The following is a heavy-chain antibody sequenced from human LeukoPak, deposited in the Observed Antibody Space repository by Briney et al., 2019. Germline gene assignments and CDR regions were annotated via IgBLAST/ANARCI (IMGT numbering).Heavy chain of an antibody. D-gene: IGHD3-3*01. V-gene: IGHV1-2*02. CDR2: IQPNSGVT. Sequence: ASVKVSCKASGYTFSDYFIHWVRQAPGQGLEWMGWIQPNSGVTNYAQKFQGRVTMTRNTSISTAYMELSSLRSEDTAVYYCARGRRYDFWSGYYFPDAEYFQHWGQGTLVTVSS. CDR3: ARGRRYDFWSGYYFPDAEYFQH. J-gene: IGHJ1*01. CDR1: GYTFSDYF.